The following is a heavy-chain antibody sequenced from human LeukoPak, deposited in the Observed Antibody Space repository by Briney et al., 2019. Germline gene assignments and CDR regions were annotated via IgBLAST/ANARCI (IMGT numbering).Heavy chain of an antibody. J-gene: IGHJ5*02. D-gene: IGHD2-15*01. CDR2: INPNSGGT. V-gene: IGHV1-2*02. CDR1: GYTFTGYY. Sequence: ASVKASCKASGYTFTGYYMHWVRQAPGQGLEWMGRINPNSGGTKYAQKLQDRVTMTTDTSTTTAYMELRSLRSDDTAVYYCARAGAVVDNWFDPWGQGTLVTVSS. CDR3: ARAGAVVDNWFDP.